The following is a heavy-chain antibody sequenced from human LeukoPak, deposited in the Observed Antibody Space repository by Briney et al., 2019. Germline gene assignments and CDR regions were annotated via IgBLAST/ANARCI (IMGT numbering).Heavy chain of an antibody. CDR1: GGSISSYY. CDR2: IYTSGST. Sequence: KASETLSLACTVSGGSISSYYWSWIRQPAGKGLEGIRRIYTSGSTNYNPSLKSRVTMSVDTSKNQFSLKLSSVTAADTAVYYCARDPYRSGGSCYGIDYWGQGTLVTVSS. CDR3: ARDPYRSGGSCYGIDY. D-gene: IGHD2-15*01. J-gene: IGHJ4*02. V-gene: IGHV4-4*07.